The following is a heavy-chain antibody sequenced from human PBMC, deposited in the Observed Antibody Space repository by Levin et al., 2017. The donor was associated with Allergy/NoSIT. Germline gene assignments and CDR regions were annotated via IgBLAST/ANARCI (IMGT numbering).Heavy chain of an antibody. Sequence: SQTLSLPCTVSGGSIRSSTYYWGWIRQPPGKGLVWIGSIYHSGSTYYNPSLKSRISISVDTSKNQFSLRVNSVTAADTAVYDCASRTYRDWGQGILVTVSS. CDR1: GGSIRSSTYY. CDR3: ASRTYRD. V-gene: IGHV4-39*01. J-gene: IGHJ4*02. D-gene: IGHD3-16*02. CDR2: IYHSGST.